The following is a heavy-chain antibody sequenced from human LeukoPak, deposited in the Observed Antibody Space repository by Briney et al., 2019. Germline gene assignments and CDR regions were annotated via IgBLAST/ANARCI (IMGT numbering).Heavy chain of an antibody. CDR2: ISVYNDNT. V-gene: IGHV1-18*01. D-gene: IGHD3-22*01. J-gene: IGHJ4*02. CDR3: ARDSYDSSGKYLDY. CDR1: GYTFTNYA. Sequence: GASVKVSCKASGYTFTNYAISWVRQAPGQGLEWMGWISVYNDNTNYAQTVQGRVTMTTDTSTSTAYMELRSLRSDDTAVYFCARDSYDSSGKYLDYWGQGTLVTVSS.